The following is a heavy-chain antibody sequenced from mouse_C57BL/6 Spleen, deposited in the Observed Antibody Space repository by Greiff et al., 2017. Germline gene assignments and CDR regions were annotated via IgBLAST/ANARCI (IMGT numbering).Heavy chain of an antibody. D-gene: IGHD1-1*01. CDR2: IDPEDGDT. Sequence: EVQLQQSGAELVRPGASVKLSCTASGFNIKDYYMHWVKQRPEQGLEWIGRIDPEDGDTESAPKFQGKATMTADTSSNTAYLQLSSLTSEDTAVYYCTTHYYGSSPYFDYWGQGTTLTVSS. V-gene: IGHV14-1*01. CDR3: TTHYYGSSPYFDY. CDR1: GFNIKDYY. J-gene: IGHJ2*01.